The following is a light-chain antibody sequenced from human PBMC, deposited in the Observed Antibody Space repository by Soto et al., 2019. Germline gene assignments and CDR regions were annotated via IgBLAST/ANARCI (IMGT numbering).Light chain of an antibody. CDR1: QRISTN. J-gene: IGKJ2*01. Sequence: EIVMTQSPATVSVTPGERATLSCKASQRISTNLAWYQQKPGQPPRLLIYGASTRASGIPARFSGSGSGTEFTLTISGLQSEDFALYYCQQYNIWPPYTFGQGTNLEI. CDR2: GAS. CDR3: QQYNIWPPYT. V-gene: IGKV3-15*01.